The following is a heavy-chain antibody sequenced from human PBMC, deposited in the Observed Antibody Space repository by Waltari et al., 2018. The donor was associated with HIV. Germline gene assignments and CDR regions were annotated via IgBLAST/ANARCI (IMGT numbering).Heavy chain of an antibody. V-gene: IGHV5-51*01. CDR1: GYSFTSYC. Sequence: VQLVQLGAEVNKSGESLKLSCRGSGYSFTSYCIGWVRPIPAQGLEWMGIIYPGDSDTRYSPSFQGQVTISADKSISTAYLQWSSLKASDTAMYYCARHFHGPPLYEADAFDIWDQGTMVTVSS. D-gene: IGHD3-16*01. J-gene: IGHJ3*02. CDR3: ARHFHGPPLYEADAFDI. CDR2: IYPGDSDT.